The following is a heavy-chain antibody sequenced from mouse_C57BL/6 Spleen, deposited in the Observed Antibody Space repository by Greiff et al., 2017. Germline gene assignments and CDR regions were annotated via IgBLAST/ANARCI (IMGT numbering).Heavy chain of an antibody. V-gene: IGHV1-64*01. J-gene: IGHJ2*01. CDR3: AGYDYDGYYFDY. CDR1: GYTFTSYW. Sequence: QVQLQQPGAELVKPGASVKLSCKASGYTFTSYWMHWVKQRPGQGLEWIGMIHPNGGSTNYNEKFKSKATLTVDKSSSTAYMQLSSLTSEDSAVYYCAGYDYDGYYFDYWGQGTTLTVSS. CDR2: IHPNGGST. D-gene: IGHD2-4*01.